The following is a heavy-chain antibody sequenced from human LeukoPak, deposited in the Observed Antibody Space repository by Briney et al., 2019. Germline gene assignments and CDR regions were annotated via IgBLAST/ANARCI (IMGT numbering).Heavy chain of an antibody. D-gene: IGHD6-13*01. Sequence: GASVKVSCKASGYTFTSYGITWVRQAPGQGLEWVGWISAYNGNTNYAQQLQGRVTMTTDTSTSTAYMELRNLRSDDTAVYYCAREAYSSSWTGDYWGQGTLVTVSS. V-gene: IGHV1-18*01. CDR3: AREAYSSSWTGDY. J-gene: IGHJ4*02. CDR2: ISAYNGNT. CDR1: GYTFTSYG.